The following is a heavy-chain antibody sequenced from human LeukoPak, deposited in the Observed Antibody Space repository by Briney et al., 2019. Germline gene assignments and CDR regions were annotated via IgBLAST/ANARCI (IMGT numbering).Heavy chain of an antibody. J-gene: IGHJ4*02. CDR2: IYHSGST. V-gene: IGHV4-4*02. D-gene: IGHD3-22*01. Sequence: SGTLSLTCAVSGGSISSSNWWSWVRQPPGKGLEWIGEIYHSGSTNYNPSLKSRVTISVDKSKNQFSLKLSSVTAADTAVYYRARLLVGVITTHSGDCWGQGTLVTVSS. CDR3: ARLLVGVITTHSGDC. CDR1: GGSISSSNW.